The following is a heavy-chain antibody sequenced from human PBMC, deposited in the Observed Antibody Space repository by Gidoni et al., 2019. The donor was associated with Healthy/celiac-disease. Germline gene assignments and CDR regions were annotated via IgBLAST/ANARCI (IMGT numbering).Heavy chain of an antibody. CDR1: GFTFSSYA. J-gene: IGHJ4*02. D-gene: IGHD2-21*02. CDR3: AKDSYVVVTALFDY. CDR2: ISGSGGST. Sequence: EVQLLGSGGGLVQPGGSLILSCAASGFTFSSYAMSWVRQAPGKGLEWVSAISGSGGSTYYAGSVKGRFTISRDNSKNTLYLQMNSLRAEDTAVYYCAKDSYVVVTALFDYWGQGTLVTVSS. V-gene: IGHV3-23*01.